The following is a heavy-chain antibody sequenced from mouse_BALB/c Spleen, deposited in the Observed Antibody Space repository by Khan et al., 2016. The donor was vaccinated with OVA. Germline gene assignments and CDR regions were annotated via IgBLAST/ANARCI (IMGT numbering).Heavy chain of an antibody. D-gene: IGHD2-13*01. V-gene: IGHV5-4*02. CDR2: ISDGGSYT. J-gene: IGHJ3*01. CDR3: ARGYDGDPFAY. Sequence: EVELVESGGGLVKPGGSLKLSCAASGFTFSDYYMYWVRQTPEKRLEWVATISDGGSYTYYPDSVNGRFTISRDEFKNLLYLQMSSLKSEDTAMYYCARGYDGDPFAYWGQGTLVTVSA. CDR1: GFTFSDYY.